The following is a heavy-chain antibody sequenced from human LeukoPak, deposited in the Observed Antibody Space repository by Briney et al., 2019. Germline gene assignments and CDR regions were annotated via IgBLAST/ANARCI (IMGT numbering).Heavy chain of an antibody. D-gene: IGHD3-3*01. CDR1: DGSISSYY. CDR3: ARPGIFGEVVPSKY. CDR2: IYASGSA. J-gene: IGHJ4*02. V-gene: IGHV4-4*09. Sequence: SETLSLTCTVTDGSISSYYWSWIRQPPGKGLEWIGYIYASGSANSKSPLKSRVTMSVDTSKNQISLKLSSVTAADTAVYYCARPGIFGEVVPSKYWGQGTLVTVSS.